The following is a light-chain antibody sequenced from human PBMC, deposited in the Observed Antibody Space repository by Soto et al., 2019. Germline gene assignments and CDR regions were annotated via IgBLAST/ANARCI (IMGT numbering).Light chain of an antibody. CDR3: GSWDSSLSAYV. CDR2: DDD. J-gene: IGLJ1*01. Sequence: QSVTTQPTSVSAAPGQRVTVSCSGSSSNIGGNSVSWYQQLPGTAPKLRIYDDDKRPSVIPDRFSGSKSGTSATLGITGFQTGDDADYYCGSWDSSLSAYVFGTGTQLTVL. V-gene: IGLV1-51*01. CDR1: SSNIGGNS.